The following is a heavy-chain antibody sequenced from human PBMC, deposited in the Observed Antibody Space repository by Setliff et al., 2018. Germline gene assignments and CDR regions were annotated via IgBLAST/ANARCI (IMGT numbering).Heavy chain of an antibody. CDR1: GYTFTEYS. CDR2: INPNTGGS. V-gene: IGHV1-2*02. CDR3: AKVNYYDKSAYLPFDY. D-gene: IGHD3-22*01. J-gene: IGHJ4*02. Sequence: ASVKVSCKASGYTFTEYSIHWVRQAPGQGLEWMGWINPNTGGSNYAQKFQGRVTVTTDTSISTAYMEMSRLTSDDTAVYYCAKVNYYDKSAYLPFDYWGQGTQVTVSS.